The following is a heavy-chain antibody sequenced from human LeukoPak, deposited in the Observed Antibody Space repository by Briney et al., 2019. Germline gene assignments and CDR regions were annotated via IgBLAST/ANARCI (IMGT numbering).Heavy chain of an antibody. V-gene: IGHV1-8*01. CDR1: GYTFTRYD. CDR3: ARGRTESYYYMDV. J-gene: IGHJ6*03. D-gene: IGHD3-10*01. Sequence: ASVKVSCKTSGYTFTRYDIHWVRQAAGQGLEWMGWMGPRSGNTASARKFQGRVTMTRNTSINTAYMELSSLRPEDTAVYFCARGRTESYYYMDVWGRGTTVTIPS. CDR2: MGPRSGNT.